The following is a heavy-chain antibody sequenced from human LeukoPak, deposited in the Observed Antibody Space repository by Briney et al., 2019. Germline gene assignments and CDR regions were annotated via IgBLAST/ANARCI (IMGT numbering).Heavy chain of an antibody. Sequence: QPGGSLRLSCAASGFTFSSHWMHWVRQAPGKGLVWVSRINSDGSSITYADSVKGRFTISRDNAKNTLYLQMNSLRVEDTAVYYCAKETGYDVDLDYWGQGAPVTVSS. J-gene: IGHJ4*02. CDR2: INSDGSSI. CDR3: AKETGYDVDLDY. D-gene: IGHD5-12*01. V-gene: IGHV3-74*03. CDR1: GFTFSSHW.